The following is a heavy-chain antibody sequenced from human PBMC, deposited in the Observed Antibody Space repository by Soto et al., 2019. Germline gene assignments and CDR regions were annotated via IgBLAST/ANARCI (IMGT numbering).Heavy chain of an antibody. V-gene: IGHV3-53*02. CDR1: GFIVSSKY. J-gene: IGHJ6*02. Sequence: EVQMVETGGGLSQPGGSLRLSCAVSGFIVSSKYMTWVRQAPGKGLEWVSVIYTGGSTHYEVSARGRFTIARDSSKNTLYLQMNSLSAEDAAVYYCTTYTGYGMDVWGQGTTVTVSS. CDR2: IYTGGST. D-gene: IGHD3-16*01. CDR3: TTYTGYGMDV.